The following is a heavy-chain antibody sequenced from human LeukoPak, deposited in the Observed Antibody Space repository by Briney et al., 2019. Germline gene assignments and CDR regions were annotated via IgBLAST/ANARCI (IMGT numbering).Heavy chain of an antibody. D-gene: IGHD3-3*01. Sequence: SETLSLTCAVYGGSFSGYYWSWIRQPPGKGLEWIGEINHSGSTNYNPSLKSRVTISVDTSKNQFSLKLSSVTAADTAVYYCARGGVDFWSGYQRLYYYMDVWGKGTTVTVSS. CDR3: ARGGVDFWSGYQRLYYYMDV. CDR2: INHSGST. J-gene: IGHJ6*03. V-gene: IGHV4-34*01. CDR1: GGSFSGYY.